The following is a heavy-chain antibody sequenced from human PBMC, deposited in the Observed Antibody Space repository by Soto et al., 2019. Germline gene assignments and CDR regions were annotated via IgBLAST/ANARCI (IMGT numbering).Heavy chain of an antibody. CDR2: IYYSEST. CDR1: GGSISSGSYY. Sequence: QVQLQESGPGLVKPSQTLSLTCPVSGGSISSGSYYWSWIRQHPGKGLGWIGYIYYSESTYYNPSLKSRVTIAVDTSKNQVSLKLSSVTAADTAGYYCARDQAIGGSSYWGQRTLVTVSS. V-gene: IGHV4-31*03. J-gene: IGHJ4*02. D-gene: IGHD1-26*01. CDR3: ARDQAIGGSSY.